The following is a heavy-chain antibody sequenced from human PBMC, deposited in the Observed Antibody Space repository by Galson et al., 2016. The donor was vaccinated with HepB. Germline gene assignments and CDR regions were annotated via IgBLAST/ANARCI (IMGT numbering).Heavy chain of an antibody. CDR3: ATGVVVAGRMYYYYMDV. CDR2: IYYTGST. Sequence: SETLSLTCNVSGASISGTNYYWGWIRQSPGRGLEWIGSIYYTGSTNYNPSLESRVTISVDTSKNHLSLSLSSVTAAATAVYYCATGVVVAGRMYYYYMDVWGKGTSVTVSS. D-gene: IGHD6-19*01. J-gene: IGHJ6*03. CDR1: GASISGTNYY. V-gene: IGHV4-39*01.